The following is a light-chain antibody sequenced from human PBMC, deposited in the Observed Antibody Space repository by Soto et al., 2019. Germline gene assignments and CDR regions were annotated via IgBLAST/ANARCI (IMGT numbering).Light chain of an antibody. J-gene: IGLJ1*01. Sequence: QSVLTQPASVSGSPGQSITISCTGTSSDVCGYNYVSWYQQHPGKAPKLMIYEVSNRPSGVSNRFSGSKSGNTASLTISGLQAEDEADYYCSSYTSSSTQVFGTGTKLTVL. CDR2: EVS. CDR1: SSDVCGYNY. CDR3: SSYTSSSTQV. V-gene: IGLV2-14*01.